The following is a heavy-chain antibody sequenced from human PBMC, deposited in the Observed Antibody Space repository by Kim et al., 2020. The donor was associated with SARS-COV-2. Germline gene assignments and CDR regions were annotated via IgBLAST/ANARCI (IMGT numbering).Heavy chain of an antibody. J-gene: IGHJ4*02. CDR3: AIGLAYFWSGYYTGWFDY. D-gene: IGHD3-3*01. Sequence: KSRVTISVDTSKNQFSLKLSSVTAEDTAVYYCAIGLAYFWSGYYTGWFDYWGQGTLVTVSS. V-gene: IGHV4-34*01.